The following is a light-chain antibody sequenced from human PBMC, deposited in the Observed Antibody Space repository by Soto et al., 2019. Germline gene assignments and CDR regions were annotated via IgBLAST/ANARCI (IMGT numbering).Light chain of an antibody. CDR2: GAS. Sequence: EVVLTQSPGTLSLSPGERATLSCRASQAVSSILLAWYQQKPGQAPRLLIYGASSRDTGIPDRFSGSGSGTDFTLTVSRLESEDFAVYYCQQHGTSPIFGGGTKVEIK. V-gene: IGKV3-20*01. CDR3: QQHGTSPI. J-gene: IGKJ4*01. CDR1: QAVSSIL.